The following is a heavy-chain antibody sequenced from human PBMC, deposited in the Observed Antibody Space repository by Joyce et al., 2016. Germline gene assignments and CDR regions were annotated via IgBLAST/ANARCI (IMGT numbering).Heavy chain of an antibody. D-gene: IGHD3-3*01. CDR2: IDPSDSYT. V-gene: IGHV5-10-1*01. J-gene: IGHJ4*02. CDR1: GYSFTSYW. Sequence: EVQLVQSGAEVKKPGESLRISCKGSGYSFTSYWISWVRQMPGKGLEWMGMIDPSDSYTNYSPSFQGHVTISADKSISTAYLQWSSLKASDTAMYYCARVSWNYDFWTDGDYWGQGTLVTVSS. CDR3: ARVSWNYDFWTDGDY.